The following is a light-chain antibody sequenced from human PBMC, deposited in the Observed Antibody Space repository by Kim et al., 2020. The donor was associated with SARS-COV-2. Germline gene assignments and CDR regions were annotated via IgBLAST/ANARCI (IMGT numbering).Light chain of an antibody. V-gene: IGKV1-12*01. J-gene: IGKJ3*01. CDR1: QGISTW. Sequence: DIQMTQSPSSISASVGDRVTITCRASQGISTWLAWYRLSPGKAPELLIYAASDLQIGVPSRFTGGGSGTHFTLTISSLQPVDSAIYYCQQYYSLPPTFGPGTKVEIK. CDR3: QQYYSLPPT. CDR2: AAS.